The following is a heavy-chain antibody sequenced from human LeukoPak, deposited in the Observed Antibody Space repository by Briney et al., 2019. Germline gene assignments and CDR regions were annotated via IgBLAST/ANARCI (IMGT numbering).Heavy chain of an antibody. CDR3: ARDKGSSWYYAFDI. V-gene: IGHV3-21*01. D-gene: IGHD6-13*01. J-gene: IGHJ3*02. CDR2: ISSSSSYI. CDR1: GFTFSSYS. Sequence: GESLGLSCAASGFTFSSYSMNWVRQAPGKGLEWVSSISSSSSYIYYADSVKGRFTISRDNAKNSLYLQMNSLRAEDTAVYYCARDKGSSWYYAFDIWGQGTMVTVSS.